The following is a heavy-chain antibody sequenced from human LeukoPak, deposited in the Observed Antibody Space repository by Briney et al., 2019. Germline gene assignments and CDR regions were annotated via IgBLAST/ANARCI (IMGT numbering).Heavy chain of an antibody. Sequence: ASVKVSCKASGYTFTSHGITWVRQAPGQGLEWMGWISPYSGNTNYAQMLQDRVTMTTDTSTSTAYMELRSLRSDGTAVYYCARESGRDFADWGQGTLVTVSS. V-gene: IGHV1-18*01. D-gene: IGHD2-21*01. CDR2: ISPYSGNT. J-gene: IGHJ4*02. CDR3: ARESGRDFAD. CDR1: GYTFTSHG.